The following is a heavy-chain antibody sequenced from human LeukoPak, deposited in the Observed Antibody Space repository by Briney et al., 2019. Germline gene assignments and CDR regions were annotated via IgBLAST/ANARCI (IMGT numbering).Heavy chain of an antibody. Sequence: GGSLRLSCAASGFIVNTNYMTWFRQAPGKGLEWVGRIKSKRDGGTTDYAAPGKGRFTISRDDSENTLYLQMNSLKTEDTAVYYCTADVPNDDGDYVPIDYWGQGTLVTVSS. CDR1: GFIVNTNY. V-gene: IGHV3-15*01. CDR3: TADVPNDDGDYVPIDY. D-gene: IGHD4-17*01. J-gene: IGHJ4*02. CDR2: IKSKRDGGTT.